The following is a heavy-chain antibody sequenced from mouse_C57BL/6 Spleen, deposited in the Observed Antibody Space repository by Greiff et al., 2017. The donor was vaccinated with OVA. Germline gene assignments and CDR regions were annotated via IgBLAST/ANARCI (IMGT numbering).Heavy chain of an antibody. V-gene: IGHV1-80*01. CDR1: GYAFSSYW. CDR2: IYPGDGDT. J-gene: IGHJ2*01. Sequence: VMLVESGAELVKPGASVKISCKASGYAFSSYWMNWVKQRPGKGLEWIGQIYPGDGDTNYNGKFKGKATLTADKSSSTAYMQLSSLTSEDSAVYFCARSNSNSFDYWGQGTTLTVSS. D-gene: IGHD2-5*01. CDR3: ARSNSNSFDY.